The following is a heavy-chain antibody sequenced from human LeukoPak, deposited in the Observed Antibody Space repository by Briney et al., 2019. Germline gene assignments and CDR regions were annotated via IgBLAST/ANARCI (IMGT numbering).Heavy chain of an antibody. D-gene: IGHD4-17*01. CDR3: AKALRYGDYYYYYIDV. CDR1: GFTFSSYA. V-gene: IGHV3-23*01. J-gene: IGHJ6*03. CDR2: ISGSGGST. Sequence: PGGSLRLSCAASGFTFSSYAMHWVRQAPGKGLEWVSAISGSGGSTYYADSVKGRFTISRDNSKNTLYLQMNSLRAEDTAVYYCAKALRYGDYYYYYIDVWGKGTTVTVSS.